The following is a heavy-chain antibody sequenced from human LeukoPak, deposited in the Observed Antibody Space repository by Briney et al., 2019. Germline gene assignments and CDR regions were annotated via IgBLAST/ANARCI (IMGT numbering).Heavy chain of an antibody. D-gene: IGHD6-13*01. CDR1: GFTFDDYT. J-gene: IGHJ4*02. Sequence: PGRSLRLSCAASGFTFDDYTMHWVRQAPGKGLEWVSLISWDGGSTYYADSVKGRFTISRDNSKNSLYLQMNSLRTEDTALYYCAKDREQLTTFVLDYWGQGTLVTVSS. CDR2: ISWDGGST. V-gene: IGHV3-43*01. CDR3: AKDREQLTTFVLDY.